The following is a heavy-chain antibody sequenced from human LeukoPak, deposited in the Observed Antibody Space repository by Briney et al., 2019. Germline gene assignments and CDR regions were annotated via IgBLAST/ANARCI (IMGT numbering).Heavy chain of an antibody. D-gene: IGHD2-8*01. CDR3: AKDGQSFNSMYDYFDS. CDR2: IGGGDT. J-gene: IGHJ4*02. CDR1: GFTFRNFA. V-gene: IGHV3-23*01. Sequence: SGGSLRLSCSAFGFTFRNFAISWVRQAPGKGLEWVSSIGGGDTHYADSVKGRFTISRDDSRSTVDLQMSSLRAEDTAVYYCAKDGQSFNSMYDYFDSWGQGTLVTVSS.